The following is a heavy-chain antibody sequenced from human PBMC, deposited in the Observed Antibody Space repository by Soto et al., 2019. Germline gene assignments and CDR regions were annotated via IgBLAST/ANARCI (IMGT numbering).Heavy chain of an antibody. Sequence: PGGSLRLSCAASGFTVRSYAMDWVRQAPGKGLEWVAVISYDGTNKYYADSAKGRFTISRDNAKTSLYLQMNSLRAEDTAVYYCARVPIAADEHFDYWGQGTLVTVS. V-gene: IGHV3-30*07. CDR3: ARVPIAADEHFDY. J-gene: IGHJ4*02. D-gene: IGHD6-13*01. CDR2: ISYDGTNK. CDR1: GFTVRSYA.